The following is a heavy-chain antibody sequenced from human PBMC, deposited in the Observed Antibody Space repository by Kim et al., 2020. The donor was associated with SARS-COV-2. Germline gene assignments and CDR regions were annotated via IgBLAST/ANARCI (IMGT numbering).Heavy chain of an antibody. D-gene: IGHD3-9*01. Sequence: GGSLRLSCAASGFTFSSYAIHWVRQAPGKGLEWVAVISYDGSNKYYADSVKGRFTISRDNSKNTLYLQMNSLRAEDTAVYYCARGEVLRYFDWLSFDYWGQGTLVTVSS. CDR2: ISYDGSNK. V-gene: IGHV3-30*04. J-gene: IGHJ4*02. CDR1: GFTFSSYA. CDR3: ARGEVLRYFDWLSFDY.